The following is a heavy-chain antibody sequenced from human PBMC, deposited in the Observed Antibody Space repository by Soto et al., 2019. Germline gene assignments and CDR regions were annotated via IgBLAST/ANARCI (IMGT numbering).Heavy chain of an antibody. CDR3: AAGFVDRGGYYFDGMDV. Sequence: QVQLVQSGAEVKKPGASVKVSCKASGYTFTSYGISWVRQAPGQGLEWMGWISAYNGNTNYAQKLQGRVTMTTDTATSRFYVELRGMRLDDTVVYYCAAGFVDRGGYYFDGMDVWVQGTTVTVS. J-gene: IGHJ6*02. V-gene: IGHV1-18*01. CDR1: GYTFTSYG. D-gene: IGHD3-3*01. CDR2: ISAYNGNT.